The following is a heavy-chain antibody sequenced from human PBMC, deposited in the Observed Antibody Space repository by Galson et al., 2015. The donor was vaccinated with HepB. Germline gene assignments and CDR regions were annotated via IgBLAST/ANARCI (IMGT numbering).Heavy chain of an antibody. CDR2: ISWNGGKI. Sequence: SLRLSCAACGFTFDDYAMHWVRQVPGKGLEWVSSISWNGGKIGHADSVKGRFTISRDNAKNSLYLQMNSLRAEDTALYYCAKGRPGGGMDVWGQGTTVTVSS. J-gene: IGHJ6*02. D-gene: IGHD3-10*01. CDR1: GFTFDDYA. CDR3: AKGRPGGGMDV. V-gene: IGHV3-9*01.